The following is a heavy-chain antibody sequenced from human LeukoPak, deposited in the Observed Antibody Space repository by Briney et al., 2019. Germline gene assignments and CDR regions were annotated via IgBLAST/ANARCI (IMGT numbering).Heavy chain of an antibody. D-gene: IGHD6-19*01. Sequence: PSQTLSLTCTVSGGSISSGDYYWSWIRQPPGKGLEWIGYIYYSGSTYYNPSLKSRVTISVDTSKNQFSLKLSSVTAADTAVYYCASQGIAVAGRDYWGQGTLVTASS. V-gene: IGHV4-30-4*08. CDR3: ASQGIAVAGRDY. J-gene: IGHJ4*02. CDR1: GGSISSGDYY. CDR2: IYYSGST.